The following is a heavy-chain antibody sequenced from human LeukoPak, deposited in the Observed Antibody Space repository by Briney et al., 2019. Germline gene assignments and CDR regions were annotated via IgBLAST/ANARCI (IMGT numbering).Heavy chain of an antibody. J-gene: IGHJ5*02. D-gene: IGHD2-8*01. CDR3: ARAKIYCTNGVCRWFDP. CDR2: ISSSSSYI. V-gene: IGHV3-21*01. Sequence: GRSLRLSCAASGFTFSSYSMNWVRQAPGKGLEWVSSISSSSSYIYYADSVKGRFTISRDNAKNSLYLQMNSLRAEDTAVYYCARAKIYCTNGVCRWFDPWGQGTLVTVSS. CDR1: GFTFSSYS.